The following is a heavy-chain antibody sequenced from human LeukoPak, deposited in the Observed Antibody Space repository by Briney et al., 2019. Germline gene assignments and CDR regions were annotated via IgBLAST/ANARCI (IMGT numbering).Heavy chain of an antibody. J-gene: IGHJ3*02. Sequence: GGSLRLSCAASGFTFSSYAMSWVRQAPGKGLEWVSAISGSGGSTYYADSVKGRFTISRDNSKNTLYLQMNSLRAEDTAVYYCAKSPLARGVISYRAFDIWGQGTMVTVSS. CDR3: AKSPLARGVISYRAFDI. V-gene: IGHV3-23*01. CDR2: ISGSGGST. CDR1: GFTFSSYA. D-gene: IGHD3-10*01.